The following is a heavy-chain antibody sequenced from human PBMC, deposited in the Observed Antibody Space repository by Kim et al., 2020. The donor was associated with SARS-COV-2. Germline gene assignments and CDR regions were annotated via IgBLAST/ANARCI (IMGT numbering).Heavy chain of an antibody. J-gene: IGHJ6*03. CDR1: GGSFSGYY. Sequence: SETLSLTCAVYGGSFSGYYWSWIRQPPGKGLEWIGEINHSGSTNSNPSLKSRVTISVDTSKTQFSLKLSSVTAADTAVYYCARGYCSSTSCYFYYYYYYMDVWGKGTTVTVSS. CDR3: ARGYCSSTSCYFYYYYYYMDV. D-gene: IGHD2-2*01. V-gene: IGHV4-34*01. CDR2: INHSGST.